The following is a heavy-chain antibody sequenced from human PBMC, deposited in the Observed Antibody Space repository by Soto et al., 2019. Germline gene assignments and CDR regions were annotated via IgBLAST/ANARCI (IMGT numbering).Heavy chain of an antibody. J-gene: IGHJ4*02. CDR1: GGSISSSSYY. V-gene: IGHV4-39*01. CDR2: IYYSGST. D-gene: IGHD5-12*01. CDR3: ASSIVATENFDY. Sequence: PSETLSLTCTVSGGSISSSSYYWGWIRQPPGKGLEWIGSIYYSGSTYYNPSLKSRVTISVDTSKNQFSLKLSSVTAADTAVYYCASSIVATENFDYWGQGTLVNVSS.